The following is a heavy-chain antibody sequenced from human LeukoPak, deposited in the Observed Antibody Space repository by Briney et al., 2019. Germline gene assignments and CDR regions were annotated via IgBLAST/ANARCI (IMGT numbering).Heavy chain of an antibody. V-gene: IGHV3-30*18. CDR3: AKGGHSYGYADY. CDR1: GFTFSTYA. CDR2: ISSDGSNK. Sequence: GGSLRLSCAASGFTFSTYAMLWVRQAPGKGLEWVTAISSDGSNKNYADFVQGRFTSSRDNSKNSLYLQMNSLRAEDTAVYYCAKGGHSYGYADYWGQGTLVTVSS. J-gene: IGHJ4*02. D-gene: IGHD5-18*01.